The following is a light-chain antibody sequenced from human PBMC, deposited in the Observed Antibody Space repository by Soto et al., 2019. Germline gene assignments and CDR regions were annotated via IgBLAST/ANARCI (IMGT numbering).Light chain of an antibody. Sequence: EIVLTQSPATLSLSPGERATLSCMASQSVSSYLAWYQQKPGQAPRLLIYDASNRATGIPARFSGSGSGTDFTLTISSLEPEDFAVYSCQQRSNWPPLITFGPGTKVDIK. V-gene: IGKV3-11*01. J-gene: IGKJ3*01. CDR2: DAS. CDR1: QSVSSY. CDR3: QQRSNWPPLIT.